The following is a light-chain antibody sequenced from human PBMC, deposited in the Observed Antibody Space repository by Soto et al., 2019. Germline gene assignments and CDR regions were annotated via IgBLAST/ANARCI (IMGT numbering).Light chain of an antibody. CDR3: SSYTSSSTLYV. CDR1: SSDVGGYNY. CDR2: DVS. J-gene: IGLJ1*01. Sequence: QSVLTQPASVSGSPGQSITISCTGTSSDVGGYNYVSWYQQHPGKAPKLMIYDVSNWPSGVSNRFSGSKSGNTASLTISGLQAEDEADYYCSSYTSSSTLYVLGAGTKVTVL. V-gene: IGLV2-14*01.